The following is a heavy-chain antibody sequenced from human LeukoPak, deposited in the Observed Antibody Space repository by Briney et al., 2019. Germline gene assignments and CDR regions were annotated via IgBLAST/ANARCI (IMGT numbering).Heavy chain of an antibody. J-gene: IGHJ4*02. V-gene: IGHV4-39*01. CDR2: IYYSGST. Sequence: PSETLSLTCTVSGGSISSSSYYWGWIRQPPGKWLEWIGSIYYSGSTYYNPSLKSRVTISVATSKNQFSLKLSSVTAADTAVYYCARRREAYCGGDCLYYFDYWGQGTLVTVSS. D-gene: IGHD2-21*02. CDR1: GGSISSSSYY. CDR3: ARRREAYCGGDCLYYFDY.